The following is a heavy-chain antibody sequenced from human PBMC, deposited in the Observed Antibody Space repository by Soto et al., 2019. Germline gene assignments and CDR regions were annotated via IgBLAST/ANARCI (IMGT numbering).Heavy chain of an antibody. CDR2: IYYSGST. J-gene: IGHJ5*02. CDR1: GGSISSYY. Sequence: SETLSLTCTVAGGSISSYYWSWIRQPPGKGLEWIGYIYYSGSTNYNPSLKSRVTISVDTSKNQFSLKLSSVTAADTAVYYCARVTMVAATNWFDPWGQGTLVTVS. D-gene: IGHD2-15*01. CDR3: ARVTMVAATNWFDP. V-gene: IGHV4-59*01.